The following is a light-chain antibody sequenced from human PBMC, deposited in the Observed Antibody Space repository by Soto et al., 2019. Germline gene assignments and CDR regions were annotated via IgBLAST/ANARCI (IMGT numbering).Light chain of an antibody. CDR3: QQYNNWPLLT. CDR2: GAS. J-gene: IGKJ3*01. CDR1: QSVSSN. V-gene: IGKV3-15*01. Sequence: EIVMTQSPATLSVSPGERATLSCRASQSVSSNLAWYQQKPGQAPRLLIYGASTRATDITGRFSGSGSETELTLTISSLQSEDFAVYYCQQYNNWPLLTFGPGSKVDIK.